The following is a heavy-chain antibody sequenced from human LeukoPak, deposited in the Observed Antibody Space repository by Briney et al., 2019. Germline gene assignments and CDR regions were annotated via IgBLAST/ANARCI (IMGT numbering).Heavy chain of an antibody. Sequence: GASVKVSCKVSGYTLTELSMHWVRQAPGKGLEWMGGFDPEDGETIYAQKFQGRVTMTRNTSISTAYMELSSLRSEDTAVYYCARASYYDFWSGYHRSNWFDPWGQGTLVTVSS. CDR3: ARASYYDFWSGYHRSNWFDP. CDR1: GYTLTELS. J-gene: IGHJ5*02. D-gene: IGHD3-3*01. V-gene: IGHV1-24*01. CDR2: FDPEDGET.